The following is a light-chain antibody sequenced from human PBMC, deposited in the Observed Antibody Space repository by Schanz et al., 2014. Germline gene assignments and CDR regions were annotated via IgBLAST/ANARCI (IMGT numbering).Light chain of an antibody. CDR3: HQYSDWPPWT. J-gene: IGKJ1*01. Sequence: EIVLTQSPGTLSLSPGERATLSCRASQSVSSAYLAWFQHKPGQAPRLLIHGASSRATGIPDRFSGSGSGTQFPLTSPSLQSEDFAVYYCHQYSDWPPWTFGQGTTVDIK. V-gene: IGKV3-20*01. CDR1: QSVSSAY. CDR2: GAS.